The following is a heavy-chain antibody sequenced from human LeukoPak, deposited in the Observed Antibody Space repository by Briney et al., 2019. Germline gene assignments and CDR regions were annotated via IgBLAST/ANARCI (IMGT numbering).Heavy chain of an antibody. Sequence: RLGESLKISCKTSGYTFTTYWIAWVRQMPGKGLEWMGIIYPGDSDIRYGPSFQGQVTISADKSISTAYLQWSSLKASDTAMYYCARQGRSVPAAANYWGQGTLVTVSS. CDR3: ARQGRSVPAAANY. J-gene: IGHJ4*02. CDR2: IYPGDSDI. V-gene: IGHV5-51*01. D-gene: IGHD2-15*01. CDR1: GYTFTTYW.